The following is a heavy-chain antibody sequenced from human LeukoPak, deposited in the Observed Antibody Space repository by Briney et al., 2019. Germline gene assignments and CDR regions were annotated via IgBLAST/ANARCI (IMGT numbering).Heavy chain of an antibody. D-gene: IGHD1-20*01. V-gene: IGHV3-30*18. Sequence: GRSLRLSCAASGFTFNSYGMHWVRQAPGKGLEWVAVISYDGSNKYYADSVKGRFTISRDNSKNTLYLQMNSLRAEDTAVYYCAKDAYNWRDREYFDYWGQGTLVTVSS. CDR2: ISYDGSNK. CDR3: AKDAYNWRDREYFDY. CDR1: GFTFNSYG. J-gene: IGHJ4*02.